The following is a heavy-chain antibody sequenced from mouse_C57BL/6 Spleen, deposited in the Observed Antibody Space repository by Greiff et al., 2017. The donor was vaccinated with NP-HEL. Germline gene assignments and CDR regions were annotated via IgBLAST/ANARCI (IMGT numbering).Heavy chain of an antibody. CDR2: ISNGGGST. CDR3: ARPIYYDYGWYFDV. CDR1: GFTFSDYY. Sequence: EVMLVESGGGLVQPGGSLKLSCAASGFTFSDYYMYWVRQTPEKRLEWVAYISNGGGSTYYPDTVKGRFTISRDNAKNTLYLQMSRLKSEDTAMYYCARPIYYDYGWYFDVWGTGTTVTVSS. D-gene: IGHD2-4*01. J-gene: IGHJ1*03. V-gene: IGHV5-12*01.